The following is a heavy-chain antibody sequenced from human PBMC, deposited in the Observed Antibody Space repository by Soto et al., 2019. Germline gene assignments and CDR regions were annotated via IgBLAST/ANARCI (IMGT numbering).Heavy chain of an antibody. V-gene: IGHV4-39*01. CDR3: ARGVGYSSSWYYY. CDR2: IYSSGST. CDR1: GGSIGGSNYF. Sequence: SETLSLTCTVSGGSIGGSNYFWGWIRQSPGTGLEWLGTIYSSGSTYYNPSLKSRITMSLDTSKNQFSLKLSSVTAADTAVYYCARGVGYSSSWYYYWGQGTLVTVSS. D-gene: IGHD6-13*01. J-gene: IGHJ4*02.